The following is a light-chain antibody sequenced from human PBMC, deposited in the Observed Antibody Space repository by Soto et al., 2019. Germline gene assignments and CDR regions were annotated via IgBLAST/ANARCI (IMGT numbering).Light chain of an antibody. Sequence: DLQMTQSPSSLSASLGDRVTITCRASQSIASYLNWYQQKPGKAPKLLIYAASSLQSGVPSRFSGSGSGTDFTLTISSLQPEDFATYYCQQGYSIPLTFGGGTKVDIK. J-gene: IGKJ4*01. CDR2: AAS. V-gene: IGKV1-39*01. CDR1: QSIASY. CDR3: QQGYSIPLT.